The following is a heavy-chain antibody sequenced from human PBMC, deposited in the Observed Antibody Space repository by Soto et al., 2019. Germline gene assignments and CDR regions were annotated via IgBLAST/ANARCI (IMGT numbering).Heavy chain of an antibody. V-gene: IGHV3-21*01. D-gene: IGHD2-15*01. CDR3: ARGLANYCSGGSCPNFDY. J-gene: IGHJ4*02. CDR2: ISSSGSYI. Sequence: GGSLRLSCAASGFTFNTYSMDWVRQAPGKGLEWVSSISSSGSYIYYADSVKGRFTISRDNAKNSLYLQMSSLRAEDTAVYSCARGLANYCSGGSCPNFDYWGQGTLVTVSS. CDR1: GFTFNTYS.